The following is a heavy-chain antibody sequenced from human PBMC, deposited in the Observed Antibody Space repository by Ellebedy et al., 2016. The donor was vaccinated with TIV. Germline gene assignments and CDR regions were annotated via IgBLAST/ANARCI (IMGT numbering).Heavy chain of an antibody. CDR2: IYYSGST. J-gene: IGHJ6*02. Sequence: SETLSLXXTVSGGSISSGGYYWSWIRQHPGKGLEWIGYIYYSGSTYYNPSLKSRVTISVDTSKNQFSLKLSSVTAADTAVYYCARCVAGHYYDSSGYEGYYYYGMDVWGQGTTVTVSS. CDR3: ARCVAGHYYDSSGYEGYYYYGMDV. CDR1: GGSISSGGYY. D-gene: IGHD3-22*01. V-gene: IGHV4-31*03.